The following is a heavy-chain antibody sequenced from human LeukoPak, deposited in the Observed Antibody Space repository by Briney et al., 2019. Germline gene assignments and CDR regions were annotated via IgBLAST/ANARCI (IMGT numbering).Heavy chain of an antibody. Sequence: SETLSLTCSVSTYSISSGYYWGWIRQPPGKGLEWIGSIYHSGSSSYYNPSLKSRVFMSVDASKNQFYLKLGSVTAADTAVYYCVRVASRAVAADFFDYWGQGTLVTVSS. J-gene: IGHJ4*02. CDR1: TYSISSGYY. V-gene: IGHV4-38-2*02. CDR2: IYHSGSSS. CDR3: VRVASRAVAADFFDY. D-gene: IGHD6-19*01.